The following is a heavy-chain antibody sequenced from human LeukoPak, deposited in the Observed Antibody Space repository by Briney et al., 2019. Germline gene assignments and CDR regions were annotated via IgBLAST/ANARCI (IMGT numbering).Heavy chain of an antibody. CDR2: INTDGSSI. Sequence: GGSLRLSCGVSGFIFSDYWMHWVRQVPGKRLLWVARINTDGSSISYADSVKGRFTISRDNAKNTLYLQMNSLGAEDTAVYYCTRDLSMWYRGVMSYWGQGTLVTVSS. J-gene: IGHJ4*02. V-gene: IGHV3-74*01. CDR3: TRDLSMWYRGVMSY. D-gene: IGHD3-10*01. CDR1: GFIFSDYW.